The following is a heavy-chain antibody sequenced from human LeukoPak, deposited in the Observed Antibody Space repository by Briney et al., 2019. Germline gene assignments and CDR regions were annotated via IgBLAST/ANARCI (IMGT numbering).Heavy chain of an antibody. CDR3: ARELVLSYYYYGMDV. Sequence: GGSLRLSCAASGFTFSSYSMNWVRQAPGKGLEWVSSISSSSSYIYYADSVKGRFTISRDNAKNSLYLQMNSLRAEDTAVYYCARELVLSYYYYGMDVWGQGTTVTVSS. CDR2: ISSSSSYI. CDR1: GFTFSSYS. D-gene: IGHD6-13*01. V-gene: IGHV3-21*01. J-gene: IGHJ6*02.